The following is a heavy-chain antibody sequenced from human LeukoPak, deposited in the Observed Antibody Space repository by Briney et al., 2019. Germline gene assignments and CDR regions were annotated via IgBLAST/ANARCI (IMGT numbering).Heavy chain of an antibody. V-gene: IGHV4-34*01. CDR1: GGPFSGYY. J-gene: IGHJ4*02. CDR3: ARGAGCSGGSCYSKDFDY. D-gene: IGHD2-15*01. Sequence: SETLSLTCAVYGGPFSGYYWTWIRQPPGKGLEWIGEINHSGSTNYNSSLTGRVTISIGTSKNQFSLKLSSVTAADTAVYYCARGAGCSGGSCYSKDFDYWGQGTLVTVSS. CDR2: INHSGST.